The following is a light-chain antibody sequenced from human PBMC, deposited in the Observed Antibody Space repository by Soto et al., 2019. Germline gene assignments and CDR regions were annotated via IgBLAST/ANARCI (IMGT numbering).Light chain of an antibody. CDR1: SSDVGGYNY. V-gene: IGLV2-14*01. J-gene: IGLJ1*01. CDR3: SSYTSSSTLLYV. CDR2: DVS. Sequence: QSALTQPASVSGSPGQSITISCTGTSSDVGGYNYVSWYQQHPGKAPKPMIYDVSNWPSGVSNRFSGSKSGNTASLTISGLQAEDEADYYCSSYTSSSTLLYVFGTGTKLTVL.